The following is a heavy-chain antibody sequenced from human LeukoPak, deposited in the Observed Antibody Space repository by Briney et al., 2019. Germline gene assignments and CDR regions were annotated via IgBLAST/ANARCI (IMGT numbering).Heavy chain of an antibody. J-gene: IGHJ4*02. D-gene: IGHD3-22*01. CDR3: ARGGAYYYDSSAAGKFDY. CDR2: INPSGGST. V-gene: IGHV1-46*01. CDR1: GYTFSGFY. Sequence: ASVKVSCKASGYTFSGFYIHWVRQAPGQGLEWMGIINPSGGSTSYAQKFQGRVTMTRDMSTSTVYMELSSLRSEDTAVYYCARGGAYYYDSSAAGKFDYWGQGTLVTVSS.